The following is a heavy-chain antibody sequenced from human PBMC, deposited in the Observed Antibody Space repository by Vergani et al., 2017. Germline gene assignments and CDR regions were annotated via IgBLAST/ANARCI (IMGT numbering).Heavy chain of an antibody. D-gene: IGHD1-1*01. J-gene: IGHJ4*02. CDR3: ARDTTYTDS. CDR2: IYPADSDT. V-gene: IGHV5-51*03. CDR1: EYSFSNYW. Sequence: EVQLVQSGPEMKKPGESLKISCKGSEYSFSNYWIGWVRQMPGKGLEWMGFIYPADSDTRYSPSFQGQVTISADKSISTAFLQWDSLKASDTALDYCARDTTYTDSWGQGTLVTVSS.